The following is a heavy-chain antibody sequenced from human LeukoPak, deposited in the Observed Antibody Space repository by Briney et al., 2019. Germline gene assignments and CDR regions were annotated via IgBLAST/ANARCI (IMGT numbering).Heavy chain of an antibody. CDR2: ISGSGGST. Sequence: GGSLRLSCAASGFIFSSYAMSWVRQAPGKGLEWVSAISGSGGSTYYADSVKGRFTISRDNSKNTLYLQMNSLRAEDTAVYYCAKFLTGYYDYFDYWGQGTLVTVSS. CDR3: AKFLTGYYDYFDY. J-gene: IGHJ4*02. D-gene: IGHD3-9*01. CDR1: GFIFSSYA. V-gene: IGHV3-23*01.